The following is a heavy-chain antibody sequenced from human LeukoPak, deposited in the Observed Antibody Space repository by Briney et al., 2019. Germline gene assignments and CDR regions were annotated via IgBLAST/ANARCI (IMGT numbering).Heavy chain of an antibody. CDR3: ASVADY. V-gene: IGHV3-30*04. J-gene: IGHJ4*02. CDR1: GFTITTYA. Sequence: PGGSLRLSCAASGFTITTYAMTWVRQAPGKGLESVAVISHDGTYKNYADSVKGRFTISRDTSKNTVYLQMNSRRSEDTAVYYCASVADYWGQGTLVTISS. CDR2: ISHDGTYK.